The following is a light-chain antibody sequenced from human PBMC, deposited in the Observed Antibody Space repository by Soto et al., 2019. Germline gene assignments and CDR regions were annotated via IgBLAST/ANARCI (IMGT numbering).Light chain of an antibody. CDR1: SSDVGGYNY. Sequence: QCVLTQPLSVSGSPGQSVTISCTGTSSDVGGYNYVSWYQQHPGKAPRLMIYDVSKRPSGVPDRFSGSKSGNTASLTISGLQAEDEADYYCCSYAGSYTFYVFGIGTKVTVL. CDR2: DVS. V-gene: IGLV2-11*01. CDR3: CSYAGSYTFYV. J-gene: IGLJ1*01.